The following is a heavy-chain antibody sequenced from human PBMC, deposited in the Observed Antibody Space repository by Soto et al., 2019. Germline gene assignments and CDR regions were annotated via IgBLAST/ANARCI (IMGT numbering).Heavy chain of an antibody. CDR1: GYNFTNFW. V-gene: IGHV5-10-1*01. CDR2: IDPSDSYS. CDR3: ASHCSGGSSSSYYYYYYGMDV. Sequence: GESLKISCKGSGYNFTNFWISWVRQMPGKGLEWMGRIDPSDSYSNYRPSFQGHVTISVDRSINTAYLQWSNLEASDTAIYYCASHCSGGSSSSYYYYYYGMDVWGQGTTVTVSS. D-gene: IGHD2-15*01. J-gene: IGHJ6*02.